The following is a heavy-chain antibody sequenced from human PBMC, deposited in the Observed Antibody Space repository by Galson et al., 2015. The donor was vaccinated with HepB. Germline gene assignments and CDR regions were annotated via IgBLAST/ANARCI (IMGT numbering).Heavy chain of an antibody. Sequence: SLRLSCAASGFTFSSYAMSWVRQAPGKGLEWVSAISGSGGSTYYADSVKGRFIISRDNSKNTLYLQMNSLRAEDTAVYYCAKDVRRARGEIGPPDYWGQGTLVTVSS. CDR2: ISGSGGST. J-gene: IGHJ4*02. D-gene: IGHD3-10*01. CDR3: AKDVRRARGEIGPPDY. CDR1: GFTFSSYA. V-gene: IGHV3-23*01.